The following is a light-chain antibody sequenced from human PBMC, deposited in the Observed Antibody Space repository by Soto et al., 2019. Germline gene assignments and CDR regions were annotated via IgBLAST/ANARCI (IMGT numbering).Light chain of an antibody. V-gene: IGLV2-8*01. CDR3: SSFGGNNNLV. CDR1: SSDVGGYND. Sequence: QSALTQPPSASGAPGQSVTISCTGTSSDVGGYNDVSWYQQHPGKAPKLMISEVNKRPSGVPGLYSSSKSGNTASLTVSGLQDEDDADYYLSSFGGNNNLVFGGGTQLTVL. CDR2: EVN. J-gene: IGLJ2*01.